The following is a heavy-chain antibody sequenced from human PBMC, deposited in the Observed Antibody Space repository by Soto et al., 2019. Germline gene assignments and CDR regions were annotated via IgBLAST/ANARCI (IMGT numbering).Heavy chain of an antibody. D-gene: IGHD1-26*01. Sequence: KASETLSLTCTVSGGSMSPYFWSWIRQSPGKGLEWIGYIYYSGTTNYNPSFKSRVTTLLDTPKNQFSLKLVSLTAADTAFYYCARGRGGTYDAFDIWGPGALVTVSS. CDR3: ARGRGGTYDAFDI. V-gene: IGHV4-59*01. J-gene: IGHJ3*02. CDR1: GGSMSPYF. CDR2: IYYSGTT.